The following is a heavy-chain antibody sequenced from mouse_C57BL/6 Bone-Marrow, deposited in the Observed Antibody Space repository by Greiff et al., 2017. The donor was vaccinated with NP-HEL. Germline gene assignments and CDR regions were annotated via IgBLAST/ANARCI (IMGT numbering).Heavy chain of an antibody. CDR2: IDPETGGT. Sequence: LQESGAELVRPGASVTLSCKASGYTFTDYEMHWVKQTPVHGLEWIGAIDPETGGTAYNQKFKGKAILTADKSSSTAYMELRSLTSEDSAVYYCTRRGKLHFDYWGQGTTLTVSS. CDR3: TRRGKLHFDY. J-gene: IGHJ2*01. V-gene: IGHV1-15*01. CDR1: GYTFTDYE.